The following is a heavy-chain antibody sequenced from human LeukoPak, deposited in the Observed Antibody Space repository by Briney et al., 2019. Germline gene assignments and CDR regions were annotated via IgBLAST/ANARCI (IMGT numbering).Heavy chain of an antibody. D-gene: IGHD3-9*01. Sequence: PSETLSLTCTVSGGSISSGSYYWSWIRQPAGKGLEWIGRIYTSGSTNCNPSLKSRVTISVDTSKNQFSLKLSSVTAADTAVYYCARIGLRYFDWLANDAFDIWGQGTMVTVSS. CDR2: IYTSGST. CDR3: ARIGLRYFDWLANDAFDI. J-gene: IGHJ3*02. CDR1: GGSISSGSYY. V-gene: IGHV4-61*02.